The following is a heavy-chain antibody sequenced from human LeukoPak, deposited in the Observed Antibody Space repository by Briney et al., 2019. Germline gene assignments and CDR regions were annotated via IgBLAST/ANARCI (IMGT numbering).Heavy chain of an antibody. Sequence: GGSLRLSCAASGFTFSNYGMSWVRQAPGKGLEWVSVTSGSGASSGNTYYADSVKGRFTISRDNSKNTLYLQMNSLRAEDTAVYYCAKLWGQSPYYYYMDVWGKGTTVTASS. J-gene: IGHJ6*03. CDR2: TSGSGASSGNT. CDR3: AKLWGQSPYYYYMDV. D-gene: IGHD3-16*01. V-gene: IGHV3-23*01. CDR1: GFTFSNYG.